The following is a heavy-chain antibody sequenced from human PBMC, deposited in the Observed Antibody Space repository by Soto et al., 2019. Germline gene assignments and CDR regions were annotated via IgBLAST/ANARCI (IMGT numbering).Heavy chain of an antibody. J-gene: IGHJ4*02. CDR2: IIPIFGTA. D-gene: IGHD1-26*01. CDR1: GGTVSSYA. Sequence: SVKVSCKASGGTVSSYAISWVRQAPGQGLEWMGGIIPIFGTANYAQKFQGRVTITADESTSTAYMELSSLRSEDTAVYYCARDSGSYSDFDYWGQGTLVTVSS. CDR3: ARDSGSYSDFDY. V-gene: IGHV1-69*13.